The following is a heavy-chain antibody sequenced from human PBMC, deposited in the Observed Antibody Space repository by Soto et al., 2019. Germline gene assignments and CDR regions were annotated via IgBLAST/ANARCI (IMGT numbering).Heavy chain of an antibody. Sequence: QLQLQESGSGLVKPSQTLSLTCAVSGGSISSDGYSWSWIRQPPGKGLEWIGYIYPSGSTYYNPSLDNRVTISVDRSKNQFSLKLRSVTAADTAVYYCARDFGHNWFDPWGQGTLVTVSS. CDR2: IYPSGST. V-gene: IGHV4-30-2*01. J-gene: IGHJ5*02. D-gene: IGHD3-10*01. CDR3: ARDFGHNWFDP. CDR1: GGSISSDGYS.